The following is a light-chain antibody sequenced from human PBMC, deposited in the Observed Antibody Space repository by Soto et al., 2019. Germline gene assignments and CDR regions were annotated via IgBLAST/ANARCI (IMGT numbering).Light chain of an antibody. J-gene: IGKJ5*01. CDR1: QGIYTW. V-gene: IGKV1-12*01. Sequence: DIHMTQSPPSVSAXVXEVXTXXXLASQGIYTWLAWYQQKPGKAPNLLIYTASSLQSGVPSRFSGTGSGTEFTLTINNLQPEDFATYYCQQAASFPITFGQGTRLEIK. CDR2: TAS. CDR3: QQAASFPIT.